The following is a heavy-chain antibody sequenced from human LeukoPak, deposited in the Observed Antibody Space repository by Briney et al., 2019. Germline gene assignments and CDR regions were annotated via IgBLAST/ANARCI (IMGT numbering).Heavy chain of an antibody. CDR1: GFSISSGYF. J-gene: IGHJ3*02. D-gene: IGHD6-19*01. V-gene: IGHV4-38-2*01. CDR3: ARARWQWLAHAFDI. CDR2: IFHSGIT. Sequence: SSETLSLTCAVSGFSISSGYFWAWIRQSPGKGLEWIGSIFHSGITYYNPSLKSRITISVDTSKNQFSLKLSSVTAADTAVYCCARARWQWLAHAFDIWGQGTMVTVSS.